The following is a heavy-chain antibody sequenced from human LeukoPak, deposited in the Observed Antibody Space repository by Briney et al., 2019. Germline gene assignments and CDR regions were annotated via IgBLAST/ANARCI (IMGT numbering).Heavy chain of an antibody. CDR2: INAGNGNT. V-gene: IGHV1-3*01. CDR3: ARDAVAGWAYYFDY. Sequence: ASVKVSCKASGYTFTSYAMHWVRQAPGQRLEWMGWINAGNGNTKYSQKFQGRVTITRDTSASTAYMELSSLRSEDTAVYYCARDAVAGWAYYFDYWGQGTLATVSS. J-gene: IGHJ4*02. D-gene: IGHD6-19*01. CDR1: GYTFTSYA.